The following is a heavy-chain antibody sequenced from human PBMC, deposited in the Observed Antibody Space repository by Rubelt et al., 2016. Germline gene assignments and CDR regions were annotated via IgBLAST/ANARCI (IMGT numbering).Heavy chain of an antibody. J-gene: IGHJ2*01. CDR2: IYGSAARYGDADKT. V-gene: IGHV3-23*04. CDR3: ARDSPNPYWYFDL. CDR1: GLTFSSYA. Sequence: VQLVESGGDLVQPGGSLRLSCAASGLTFSSYAMTWVRQAPGKGLEWVSVIYGSAARYGDADKTYYADSVKGRFTISRDTSRDTLYLQMESLRAEDTAVYYCARDSPNPYWYFDLWGRGTLVTVSS.